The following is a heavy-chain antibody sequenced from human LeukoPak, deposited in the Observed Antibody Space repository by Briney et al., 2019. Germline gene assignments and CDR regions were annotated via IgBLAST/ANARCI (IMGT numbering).Heavy chain of an antibody. Sequence: PGGSLRLSCAASGFTFSSYWMHWVRQAPGKGLVWVSRINSDGSSTSYADSVKGRFTISRDNSKNTLYLQMNSLRAEDTAVYYCAKTKDNFYYYGMDVWGQGTTVTVSS. V-gene: IGHV3-74*01. CDR3: AKTKDNFYYYGMDV. J-gene: IGHJ6*02. CDR2: INSDGSST. D-gene: IGHD1-1*01. CDR1: GFTFSSYW.